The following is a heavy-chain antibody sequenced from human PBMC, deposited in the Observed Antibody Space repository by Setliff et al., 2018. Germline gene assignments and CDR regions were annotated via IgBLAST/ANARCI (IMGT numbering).Heavy chain of an antibody. V-gene: IGHV4-34*01. Sequence: SETRSLTCAVYGGSFSTYFWSWIRQPPGKGREWIGEISHSGRTNYNPSLKSRVTMSVDTSKNQFSLNLNSVTAADTAVYYFRLAHCNTTSCEEALDFWSQGTLVTVSS. J-gene: IGHJ4*02. CDR3: RLAHCNTTSCEEALDF. D-gene: IGHD2-2*01. CDR1: GGSFSTYF. CDR2: ISHSGRT.